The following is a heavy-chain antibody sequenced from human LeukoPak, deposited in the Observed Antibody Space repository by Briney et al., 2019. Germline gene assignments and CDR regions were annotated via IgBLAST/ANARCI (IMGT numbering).Heavy chain of an antibody. D-gene: IGHD5-18*01. J-gene: IGHJ4*02. CDR3: ARQGYSYGLQDY. V-gene: IGHV4-59*08. CDR1: GGSISSYY. CDR2: IYYSGST. Sequence: SETLSLTCTVSGGSISSYYWSWIRQPPGKGLEWIGYIYYSGSTYYNPSLKSRVTISVDTSKNQFSLKLSSVTAADTAVYYCARQGYSYGLQDYWGQGTLVTVSS.